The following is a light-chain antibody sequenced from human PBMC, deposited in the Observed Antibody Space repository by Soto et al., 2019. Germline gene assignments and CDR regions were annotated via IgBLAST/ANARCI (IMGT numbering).Light chain of an antibody. CDR3: GVWDSSLSVVV. Sequence: QSALTQPPSVSAAPGQKVTISCSGSSSNIVSWYQQLPGTVPKLLIYDNNKRPSGIPDRFSGSKSGTSATLGITGLQTGDEADYYCGVWDSSLSVVVFGGGTKATVL. V-gene: IGLV1-51*01. CDR1: SSNI. CDR2: DNN. J-gene: IGLJ2*01.